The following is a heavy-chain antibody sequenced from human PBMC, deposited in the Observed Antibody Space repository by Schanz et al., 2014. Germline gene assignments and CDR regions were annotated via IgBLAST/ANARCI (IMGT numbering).Heavy chain of an antibody. CDR2: ISGSATTI. CDR3: ARDGYRNGRPFDH. V-gene: IGHV3-11*01. Sequence: QVQLVESGGGLVKPGGSLRLSCAASGFTFSDYYMSWIRQAPGKGLEWVSYISGSATTIYYADSVKGRFTISRDNAKNSLYLQMHSLRPEDTAVYYCARDGYRNGRPFDHWGPGTLVTVSS. D-gene: IGHD5-18*01. J-gene: IGHJ4*02. CDR1: GFTFSDYY.